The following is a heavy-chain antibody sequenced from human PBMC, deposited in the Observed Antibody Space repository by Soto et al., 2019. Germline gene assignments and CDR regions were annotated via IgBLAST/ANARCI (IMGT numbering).Heavy chain of an antibody. V-gene: IGHV3-23*01. CDR2: ISGSGDST. CDR1: GFTFSIYA. Sequence: EVQLLESGGGLVQPGGSLRLSCAASGFTFSIYAMSWVRQAPGKGLEWVSAISGSGDSTHYADSVKGRFTISRDNSKNTLYLQMNSLKVEDTAVYYCAKDAGEYSSNFDYWGQGTLVTVSS. D-gene: IGHD5-18*01. J-gene: IGHJ4*02. CDR3: AKDAGEYSSNFDY.